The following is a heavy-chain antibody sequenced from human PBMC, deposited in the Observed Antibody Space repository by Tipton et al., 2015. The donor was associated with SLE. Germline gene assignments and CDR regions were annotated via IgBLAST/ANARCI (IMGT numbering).Heavy chain of an antibody. V-gene: IGHV4-30-2*01. CDR2: IYHSGST. CDR3: ASPYDFWSGSDY. CDR1: GGSISSGGYS. Sequence: TLSLTCAVSGGSISSGGYSWSWIRQPPGKGLEWIGYIYHSGSTYYNPSLKSRVTISVDTSKNQFSLKLSSVTAADTAVYYCASPYDFWSGSDYWGQGTLVTVSS. J-gene: IGHJ4*02. D-gene: IGHD3-3*01.